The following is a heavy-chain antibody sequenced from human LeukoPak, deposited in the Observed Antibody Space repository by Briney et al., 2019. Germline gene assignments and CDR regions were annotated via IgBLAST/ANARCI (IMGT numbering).Heavy chain of an antibody. CDR2: FDPEDGET. CDR3: ATGRLLGALYGMDV. V-gene: IGHV1-24*01. D-gene: IGHD2-15*01. Sequence: ASVTVSCKVSGYTLTELSMHWVRQAPGKGLEWMGGFDPEDGETIYAQKFQGRVTMTEDTSTDTAYMELSSLRSEDTAVYYCATGRLLGALYGMDVWGQGTTVTVSS. CDR1: GYTLTELS. J-gene: IGHJ6*02.